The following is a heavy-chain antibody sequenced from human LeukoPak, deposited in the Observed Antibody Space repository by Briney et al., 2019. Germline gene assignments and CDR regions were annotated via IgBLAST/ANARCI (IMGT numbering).Heavy chain of an antibody. V-gene: IGHV3-7*01. CDR3: ARVAGAITGTFFDY. J-gene: IGHJ4*02. Sequence: GGSLRLSCAASAFTFRNYLMSWVRQAPGKGLEWVANIKQDGSEKYYVDSVKGRFTISRDNAKNSLYLQMNSLRAEDTAVYYCARVAGAITGTFFDYWGQGTPVTVSS. CDR2: IKQDGSEK. CDR1: AFTFRNYL. D-gene: IGHD1-20*01.